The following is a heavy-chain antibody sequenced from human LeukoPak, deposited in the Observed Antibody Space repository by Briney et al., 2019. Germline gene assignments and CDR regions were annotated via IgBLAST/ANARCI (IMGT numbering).Heavy chain of an antibody. J-gene: IGHJ3*02. CDR1: GFTFSSYS. CDR3: ARENSSGWYLDAFDI. Sequence: GGSLRLSCAASGFTFSSYSMNWVRQAPGKGLEWVSSISSSSSYIYYADSVKGRFTISRDNAKNSLYLQMNSLRAEDTAVYYCARENSSGWYLDAFDIWGQGTMVTVSS. V-gene: IGHV3-21*01. CDR2: ISSSSSYI. D-gene: IGHD6-19*01.